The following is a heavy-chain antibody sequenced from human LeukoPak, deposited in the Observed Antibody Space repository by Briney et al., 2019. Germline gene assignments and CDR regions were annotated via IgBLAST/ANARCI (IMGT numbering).Heavy chain of an antibody. Sequence: GGSLRLSCAASGFTFSGYWMSWVRQAPGKGLEWVANIKEDGSEKYYVDSVKGRFTISRDNAKNSLYLQMNSLRAEDTAVYYCAREGLYYYDSSGYYRPGGIDYWGQGTLVTVSS. CDR1: GFTFSGYW. J-gene: IGHJ4*02. D-gene: IGHD3-22*01. CDR3: AREGLYYYDSSGYYRPGGIDY. V-gene: IGHV3-7*01. CDR2: IKEDGSEK.